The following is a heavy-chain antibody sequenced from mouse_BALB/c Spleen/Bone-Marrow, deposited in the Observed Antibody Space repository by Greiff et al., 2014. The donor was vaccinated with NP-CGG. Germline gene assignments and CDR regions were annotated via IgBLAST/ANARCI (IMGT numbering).Heavy chain of an antibody. J-gene: IGHJ2*01. Sequence: VHVKQSGTVLARPGAAVKMSCKASGYTFSNYWMHWVKQRPGQGLEWIGTIYPGNSDTTYNQKFKGKAKLTAVTSTSTAYMDLSSLTNEDSAVYYCTTLARTNFDYWGQGTTPTVSS. V-gene: IGHV1-5*01. CDR3: TTLARTNFDY. CDR1: GYTFSNYW. CDR2: IYPGNSDT. D-gene: IGHD3-1*01.